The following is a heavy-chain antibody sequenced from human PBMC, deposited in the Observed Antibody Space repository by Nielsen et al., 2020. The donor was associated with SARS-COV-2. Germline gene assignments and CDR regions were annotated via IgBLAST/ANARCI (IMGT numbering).Heavy chain of an antibody. CDR3: AKVGEIVLMVYTPYYFDY. D-gene: IGHD2-8*01. J-gene: IGHJ4*02. V-gene: IGHV3-23*03. CDR1: GFTFSSYA. CDR2: IYSGGRST. Sequence: GGSLRLSCAASGFTFSSYAMSWVRQAPGKGLEWVSVIYSGGRSTYYADSVKGRFTISRDNSKNTLYLQMNSLRAEDTAVYYCAKVGEIVLMVYTPYYFDYWGQGTLVTVSS.